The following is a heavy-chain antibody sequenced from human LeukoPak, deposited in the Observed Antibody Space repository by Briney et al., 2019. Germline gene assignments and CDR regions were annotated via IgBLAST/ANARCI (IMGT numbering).Heavy chain of an antibody. Sequence: GGSLRLSCAASGFTFSSYAMSWVRQAPGKGLEWVSAISGSGGSTYYADSVKGRFTISRDNSKNTLYLQMNSLRAEDTAVYYCANLTPGYSSSWYPPHSDYWGQGTLVTVSS. CDR2: ISGSGGST. J-gene: IGHJ4*02. CDR1: GFTFSSYA. CDR3: ANLTPGYSSSWYPPHSDY. V-gene: IGHV3-23*01. D-gene: IGHD6-13*01.